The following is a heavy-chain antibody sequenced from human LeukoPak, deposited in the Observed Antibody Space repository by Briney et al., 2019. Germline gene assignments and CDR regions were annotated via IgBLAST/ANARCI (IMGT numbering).Heavy chain of an antibody. CDR2: IHSGSTSL. V-gene: IGHV3-21*05. Sequence: GGSLRLSCAASGFSISNYNMNWVRQAPGKGLEWISYIHSGSTSLYHADSVRGRFTSSKDNAKNLFFLHMNSLRAEDSAVYYCARDGSGYSDPVDYWGQGTLVTVSS. J-gene: IGHJ4*02. CDR1: GFSISNYN. CDR3: ARDGSGYSDPVDY. D-gene: IGHD3-22*01.